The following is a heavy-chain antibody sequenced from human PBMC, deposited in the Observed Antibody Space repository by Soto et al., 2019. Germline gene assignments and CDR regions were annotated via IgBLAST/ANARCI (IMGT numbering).Heavy chain of an antibody. Sequence: QVQLMESGGGVVQPGRSLRLSCAASGFPFTSYGMHWVREGPDKGLEWVAIISYDGSDKYYADSVKGRFTISRDNSNNTLYLQMISLRPEDTALYYCVGGQYYFDYRGQGTLVIVSS. D-gene: IGHD3-10*01. J-gene: IGHJ4*02. V-gene: IGHV3-30*03. CDR1: GFPFTSYG. CDR2: ISYDGSDK. CDR3: VGGQYYFDY.